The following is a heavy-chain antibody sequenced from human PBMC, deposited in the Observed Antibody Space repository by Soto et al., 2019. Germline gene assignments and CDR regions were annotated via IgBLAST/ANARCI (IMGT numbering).Heavy chain of an antibody. Sequence: PSETLSLTCTVSGGSISSYYWSWIRQPPGKGLEWVGYIYYSGSTNYNPSLKSRVTISVDTSKNQFSLKLSSVTAADTAVYYCARDNWNMDVWGKGTTVTVSS. D-gene: IGHD1-20*01. V-gene: IGHV4-59*01. CDR2: IYYSGST. CDR3: ARDNWNMDV. J-gene: IGHJ6*03. CDR1: GGSISSYY.